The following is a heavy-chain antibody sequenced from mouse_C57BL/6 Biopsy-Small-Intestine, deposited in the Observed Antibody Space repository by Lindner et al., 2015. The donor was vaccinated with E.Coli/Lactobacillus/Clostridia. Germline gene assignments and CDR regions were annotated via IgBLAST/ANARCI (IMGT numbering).Heavy chain of an antibody. CDR3: VRGDGGMDY. D-gene: IGHD3-3*01. CDR1: GFSFNTYA. V-gene: IGHV10-1*01. CDR2: IRSKSNNYAT. Sequence: SGGGLVQPKGSLKLSCAASGFSFNTYAMNWVRQAPGKGLEWVARIRSKSNNYATYYADSVKDRFTISRDDSESMLYLQMNNLKTEDTAMYYCVRGDGGMDYWGQGTSVTVSS. J-gene: IGHJ4*01.